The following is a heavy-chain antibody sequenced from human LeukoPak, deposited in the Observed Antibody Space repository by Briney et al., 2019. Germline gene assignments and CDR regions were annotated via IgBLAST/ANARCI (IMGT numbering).Heavy chain of an antibody. D-gene: IGHD6-19*01. CDR1: GFTFSSYG. CDR2: ISYDGSNK. V-gene: IGHV3-30*03. Sequence: GGSLRLSCATSGFTFSSYGMHWVRQAPGKGLEWVAVISYDGSNKYYADSVKGRFTISRDNSKNTLYLQMNSLRAEDTAVYYCAREGAVAGSLFLFDYWGQGTLVTVSS. CDR3: AREGAVAGSLFLFDY. J-gene: IGHJ4*02.